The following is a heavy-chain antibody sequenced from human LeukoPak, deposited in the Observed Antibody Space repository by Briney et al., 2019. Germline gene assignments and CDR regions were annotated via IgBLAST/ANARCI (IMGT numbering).Heavy chain of an antibody. D-gene: IGHD3-3*01. Sequence: GESLKISCKGSGYSFSSYWIAWVRQMPGKGLEWMGIIYPGDSDTRYSPSFQGQVTISADKSITTAYLQWSSLKASDTAMYYCARRSRSGALTIFGVAYHKARDAFDIWGQGTMVTVSS. V-gene: IGHV5-51*01. J-gene: IGHJ3*02. CDR1: GYSFSSYW. CDR3: ARRSRSGALTIFGVAYHKARDAFDI. CDR2: IYPGDSDT.